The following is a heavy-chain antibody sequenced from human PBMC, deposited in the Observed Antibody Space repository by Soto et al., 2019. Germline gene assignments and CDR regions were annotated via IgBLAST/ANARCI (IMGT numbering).Heavy chain of an antibody. D-gene: IGHD6-19*01. CDR1: GFTFSSYA. V-gene: IGHV3-23*01. Sequence: GGSLRLSCAASGFTFSSYATSWVRQAPGKGLEWVSAISGSGGSTYYADSVKGRFTISRDNSKNTLYLQMNSLRAEDTAVYYCAKALFPSSGWYVEYGMDVWGQGTTVTVSS. J-gene: IGHJ6*02. CDR3: AKALFPSSGWYVEYGMDV. CDR2: ISGSGGST.